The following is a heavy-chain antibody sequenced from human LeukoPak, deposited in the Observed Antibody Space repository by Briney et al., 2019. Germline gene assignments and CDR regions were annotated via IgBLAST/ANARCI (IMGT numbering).Heavy chain of an antibody. J-gene: IGHJ4*02. CDR3: ARAGLRSYYYDSSGYDY. D-gene: IGHD3-22*01. CDR1: GGSLGTNY. CDR2: IYYSGST. Sequence: PSETLSLTCSVSGGSLGTNYWSWIRQPPGKGLEWIGYIYYSGSTNYNPSLKSRVTISVDTSKNQFSLKLSSVTAADTAVYYCARAGLRSYYYDSSGYDYWGQGTLVTVSS. V-gene: IGHV4-59*01.